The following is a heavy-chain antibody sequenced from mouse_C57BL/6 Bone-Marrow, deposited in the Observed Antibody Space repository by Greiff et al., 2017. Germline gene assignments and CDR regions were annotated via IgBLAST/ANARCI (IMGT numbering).Heavy chain of an antibody. CDR1: GYSITRGHY. CDR3: ARDQPIYDGYRAWFAY. J-gene: IGHJ3*01. D-gene: IGHD2-3*01. V-gene: IGHV3-6*01. CDR2: IRYDGSN. Sequence: ESGPGLVKPSQSLSLTCPVTGYSITRGHYWNWIRQFSGNNLEWMGYIRYDGSNNYNPSLKNRIPITCDTFKNQFFLKLHSVTTEDTATYYCARDQPIYDGYRAWFAYWGQGTLVTVSA.